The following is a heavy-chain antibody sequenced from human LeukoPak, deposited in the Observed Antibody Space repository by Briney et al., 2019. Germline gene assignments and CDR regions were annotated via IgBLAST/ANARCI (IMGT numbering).Heavy chain of an antibody. CDR2: INQDGSVK. CDR3: TRDFVF. Sequence: GGSLRLSRAASGFAFSTYSMDWVRQAPGKGLEWVGNINQDGSVKHYVDSVRGRFTISRDNARNSVYLQMSALRVEDTAVYYCTRDFVFWGQGSLVTASS. CDR1: GFAFSTYS. J-gene: IGHJ4*02. V-gene: IGHV3-7*01. D-gene: IGHD3-3*01.